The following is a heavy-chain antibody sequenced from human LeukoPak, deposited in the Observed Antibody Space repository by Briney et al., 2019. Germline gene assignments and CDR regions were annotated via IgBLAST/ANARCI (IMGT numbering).Heavy chain of an antibody. D-gene: IGHD6-13*01. CDR3: ARFTGYSSSWYVDY. J-gene: IGHJ4*02. V-gene: IGHV4-61*08. CDR2: IYYSGST. CDR1: GGSISSGGYS. Sequence: RPSETLSLTCAVSGGSISSGGYSWSWIRQPPGKGLEWIGYIYYSGSTNYNPSLKSRVTISVDTSKNQFSLKLSSVTAADTAVYYCARFTGYSSSWYVDYWGQGTLVTVSS.